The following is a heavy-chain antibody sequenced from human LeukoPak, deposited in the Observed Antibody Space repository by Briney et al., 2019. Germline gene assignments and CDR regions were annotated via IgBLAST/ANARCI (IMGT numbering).Heavy chain of an antibody. J-gene: IGHJ4*02. D-gene: IGHD4-23*01. CDR1: GYTFTSYG. Sequence: GASVKVSCKASGYTFTSYGISRVRQAPGQGLEWMGWISAYNGNTNYAQKLQGRGTMTTDTSTSTAYMELRSLRSDDTAVYYCARSVVTPYYFDYWGQGTLVTVSS. CDR2: ISAYNGNT. CDR3: ARSVVTPYYFDY. V-gene: IGHV1-18*01.